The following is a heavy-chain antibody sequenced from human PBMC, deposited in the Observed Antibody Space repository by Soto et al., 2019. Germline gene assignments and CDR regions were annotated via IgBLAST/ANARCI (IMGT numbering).Heavy chain of an antibody. V-gene: IGHV4-34*01. CDR2: INHSGST. D-gene: IGHD3-3*01. CDR3: GRRVLRFLEWLPKARGWFDP. J-gene: IGHJ5*02. CDR1: GGSFSGYY. Sequence: SETLSLTCAVYGGSFSGYYWSWIRQPPGKGLEWIGEINHSGSTNYNPSLKSRVTISVDTSKNQFSLKLSSVTAADTAVYYCGRRVLRFLEWLPKARGWFDPWGQGTLVTVSS.